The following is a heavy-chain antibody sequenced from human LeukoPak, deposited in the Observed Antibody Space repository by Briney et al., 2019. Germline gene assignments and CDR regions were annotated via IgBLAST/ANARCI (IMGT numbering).Heavy chain of an antibody. CDR3: AKPLIAVAGTSAFDI. Sequence: SVKVSCKASGGTFSSYAISWVRQAPGQGLERMGRIIPIFGTANYAQKFQGRVTITTDESTSTAYMELSSLRSEDTAVYYCAKPLIAVAGTSAFDIWGQGTMVTVSS. CDR2: IIPIFGTA. CDR1: GGTFSSYA. J-gene: IGHJ3*02. D-gene: IGHD6-19*01. V-gene: IGHV1-69*05.